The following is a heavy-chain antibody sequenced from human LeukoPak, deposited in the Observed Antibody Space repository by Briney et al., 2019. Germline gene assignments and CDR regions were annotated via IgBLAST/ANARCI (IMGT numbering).Heavy chain of an antibody. CDR2: IKQNGSEK. CDR3: ARDRGGYLDY. CDR1: GLTFSSYW. V-gene: IGHV3-7*01. J-gene: IGHJ4*02. Sequence: GGSLRLSCAASGLTFSSYWMSWVRQAPGKGLEWVANIKQNGSEKYYVDSVKGRFTISRDNAKNSLYLQMNSLRAEDTAVYYCARDRGGYLDYWGQGTLVTVSS. D-gene: IGHD2-15*01.